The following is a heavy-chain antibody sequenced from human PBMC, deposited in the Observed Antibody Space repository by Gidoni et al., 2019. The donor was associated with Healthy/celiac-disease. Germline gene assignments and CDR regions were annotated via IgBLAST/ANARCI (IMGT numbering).Heavy chain of an antibody. CDR2: IIPSLGTA. CDR3: ASNYCSSTSCYLMGYYYYGMDV. V-gene: IGHV1-69*06. J-gene: IGHJ6*02. Sequence: QVQLVQSGAEVKKPGSSGKVSCHAAGGTFSSYAISWFRQAPGQGREWMGGIIPSLGTANYAQKFQGRVTITADKSTSTAYMELSSLRSEDTAVYYCASNYCSSTSCYLMGYYYYGMDVWGQGTTVTVS. CDR1: GGTFSSYA. D-gene: IGHD2-2*01.